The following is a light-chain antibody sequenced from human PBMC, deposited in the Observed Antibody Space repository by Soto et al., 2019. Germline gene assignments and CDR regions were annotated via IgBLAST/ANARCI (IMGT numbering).Light chain of an antibody. CDR2: GAS. CDR3: QQYNNWPPLT. Sequence: ETVLTQSPATLSVSPGERATLACRASQSVFSNLAWYQQKPGQAPRLLIYGASTSATGIPARFSGSGSGTEFTLTISSLQSEDFAVYYCQQYNNWPPLTFGGGTKVEIK. V-gene: IGKV3-15*01. J-gene: IGKJ4*01. CDR1: QSVFSN.